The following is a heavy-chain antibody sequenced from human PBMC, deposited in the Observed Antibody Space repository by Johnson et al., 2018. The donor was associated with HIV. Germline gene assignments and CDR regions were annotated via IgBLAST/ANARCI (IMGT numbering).Heavy chain of an antibody. CDR3: AKAELVGALEGGAFDI. Sequence: VQLVESGGDLVQPGGSLRLSCAASGFTFSSYWMSWVRQAPGKGLEWVANIKQDGSEKYYADSVKGRFTISRDNSKNTLYLQMNSLRAEDTAVYYCAKAELVGALEGGAFDIWGQGTMVTVSS. V-gene: IGHV3-7*05. CDR1: GFTFSSYW. CDR2: IKQDGSEK. D-gene: IGHD1-26*01. J-gene: IGHJ3*02.